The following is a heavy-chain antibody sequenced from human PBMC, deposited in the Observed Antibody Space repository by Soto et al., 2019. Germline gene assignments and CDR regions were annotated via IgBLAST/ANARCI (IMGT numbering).Heavy chain of an antibody. CDR3: ARTLYCSGGSCHQGMIFDI. V-gene: IGHV4-39*01. D-gene: IGHD2-15*01. CDR1: GGSISSSSYY. CDR2: IYYSGST. Sequence: QLQLQESGPGLVKPSETLSLTCTVSGGSISSSSYYWGWIRQPPGKGLEWIGSIYYSGSTYYNPSLKSRVTISVDTSKNQFSLKLSSVTGADTAVYYCARTLYCSGGSCHQGMIFDIWGQGTMVTVSS. J-gene: IGHJ3*02.